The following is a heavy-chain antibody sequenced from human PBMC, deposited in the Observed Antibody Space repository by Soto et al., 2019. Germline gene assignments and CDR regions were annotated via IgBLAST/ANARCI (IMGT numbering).Heavy chain of an antibody. CDR3: ARDLSGNPGY. CDR2: ISAHNGNT. V-gene: IGHV1-18*01. Sequence: QVQLVQSGAEVKNPGASVKVSCKASGYTFTIFGISWVRQAPGQGLEWMGWISAHNGNTNYAQKLQGRVTMTTDPATRTAYMELRGLRSDDTAVYYCARDLSGNPGYWGKGTLVTVSS. D-gene: IGHD2-15*01. J-gene: IGHJ4*02. CDR1: GYTFTIFG.